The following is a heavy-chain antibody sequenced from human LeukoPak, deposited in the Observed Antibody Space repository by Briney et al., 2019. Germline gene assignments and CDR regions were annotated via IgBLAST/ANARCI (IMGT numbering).Heavy chain of an antibody. CDR3: ARGSVVATSWFDP. V-gene: IGHV1-46*01. Sequence: ASVKVSCKASGYTFTSYDINWVRQAPGQGLEWMGIINPSGGSTSYAQKFQGRVTMTRDTSTSTVYMELSSLRSEDTAVYYCARGSVVATSWFDPWGQGTLVTVSS. J-gene: IGHJ5*02. D-gene: IGHD5-12*01. CDR2: INPSGGST. CDR1: GYTFTSYD.